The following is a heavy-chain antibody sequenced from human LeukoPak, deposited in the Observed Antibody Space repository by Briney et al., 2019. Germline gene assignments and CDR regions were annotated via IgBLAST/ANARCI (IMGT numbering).Heavy chain of an antibody. J-gene: IGHJ6*02. CDR2: FFTGGNT. Sequence: SETLSLTCNVSGGSIAISYWSWNRQPAGKGLEWIGRFFTGGNTYYNPSLESRVTISVDTSKNQFSLRLSSVTAADTAVYYCARGSGVAVGMDVWGQGTTVIVS. D-gene: IGHD6-19*01. CDR3: ARGSGVAVGMDV. CDR1: GGSIAISY. V-gene: IGHV4-4*07.